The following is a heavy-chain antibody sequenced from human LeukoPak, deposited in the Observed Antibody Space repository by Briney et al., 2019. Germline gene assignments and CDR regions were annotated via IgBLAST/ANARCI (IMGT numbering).Heavy chain of an antibody. CDR2: ISGSGGST. Sequence: GGSLRLSCAASGFTFSSYAMSWVRQAPGKGLEWVSAISGSGGSTYYADSVKGRFTISRDNSKNTLYLQMNSLRAEDTAVYYCAKVGHDFWSGYYTDYYFDYWGQGTLVTVSS. V-gene: IGHV3-23*01. CDR3: AKVGHDFWSGYYTDYYFDY. CDR1: GFTFSSYA. D-gene: IGHD3-3*01. J-gene: IGHJ4*02.